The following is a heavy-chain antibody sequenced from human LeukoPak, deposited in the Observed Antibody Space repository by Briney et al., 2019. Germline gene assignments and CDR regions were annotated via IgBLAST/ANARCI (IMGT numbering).Heavy chain of an antibody. CDR1: GFTFSSYW. J-gene: IGHJ3*02. D-gene: IGHD1-26*01. V-gene: IGHV3-7*01. CDR3: ARALLDVVGANIRNGDAFDI. CDR2: IKQDGSEK. Sequence: PGGSLRLSCAASGFTFSSYWMSWVRQAPGKGLEWVANIKQDGSEKYYVDSVKGRFTISRDNAKNSLYLQMNSLRAEDTAVYYCARALLDVVGANIRNGDAFDIWGQGTLVTVSS.